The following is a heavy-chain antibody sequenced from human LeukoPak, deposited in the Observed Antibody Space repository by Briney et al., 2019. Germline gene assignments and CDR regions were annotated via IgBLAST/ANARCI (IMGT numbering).Heavy chain of an antibody. J-gene: IGHJ4*02. D-gene: IGHD3-10*01. CDR1: GFTFSSYS. CDR3: AGSYYGSGSYYKPLGY. V-gene: IGHV3-21*01. Sequence: GGSLRLSCAASGFTFSSYSMNWVRQAPGKGLEWVASISSSSSYIYYADSVKGRFTISRDNAKNSLYLQMNGLRAEDTAVYYCAGSYYGSGSYYKPLGYWGQGTLVTVSS. CDR2: ISSSSSYI.